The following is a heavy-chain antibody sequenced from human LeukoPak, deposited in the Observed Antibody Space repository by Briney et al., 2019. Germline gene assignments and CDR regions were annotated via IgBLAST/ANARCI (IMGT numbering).Heavy chain of an antibody. Sequence: GGSLRLSCAGSGITLSSYWMHWVRQAPGKGLVWVSRINNDGSSTSYADSVKGRFTISRDNAKNTLYLQMNSLRAEDTAVYYCARADYDFWSGSEYFQHWGQGTLVTVSS. V-gene: IGHV3-74*01. D-gene: IGHD3-3*01. CDR3: ARADYDFWSGSEYFQH. CDR1: GITLSSYW. J-gene: IGHJ1*01. CDR2: INNDGSST.